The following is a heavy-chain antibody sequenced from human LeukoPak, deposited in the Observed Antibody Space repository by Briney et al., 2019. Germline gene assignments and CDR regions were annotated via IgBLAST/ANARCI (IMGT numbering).Heavy chain of an antibody. CDR1: GGSIRSYY. CDR2: IYYSGST. CDR3: ARDIVATH. Sequence: SETLSLTCTVSGGSIRSYYWSWIRQPPGKGLEWIAYIYYSGSTNYNPSLKSRVTISVDTSTNQFSLKLSAVTAADTAVYYCARDIVATHWGQGTLVTVSS. V-gene: IGHV4-59*01. J-gene: IGHJ4*01. D-gene: IGHD5-12*01.